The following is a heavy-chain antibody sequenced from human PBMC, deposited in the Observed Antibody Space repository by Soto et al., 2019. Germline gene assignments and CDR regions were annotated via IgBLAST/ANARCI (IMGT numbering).Heavy chain of an antibody. CDR2: MTPRNGNT. Sequence: ASVKVSCKASGNTFTSLDINWMRQATGQGPEWMGWMTPRNGNTGYAQKFQGRVSMTRDTSISTAYMELSGLRSEDTAVYYCARGIDAGVDFWGQGTLVTVFS. D-gene: IGHD1-26*01. CDR1: GNTFTSLD. V-gene: IGHV1-8*01. J-gene: IGHJ4*02. CDR3: ARGIDAGVDF.